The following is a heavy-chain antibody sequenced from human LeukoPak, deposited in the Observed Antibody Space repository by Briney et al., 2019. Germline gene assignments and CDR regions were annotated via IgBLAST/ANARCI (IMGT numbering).Heavy chain of an antibody. J-gene: IGHJ4*02. CDR2: IIPIFGTA. CDR1: GGTFSSYA. D-gene: IGHD3-22*01. Sequence: SVKVSCTASGGTFSSYAISWVRQAPGQGLEWMGGIIPIFGTANYAQKFQGRVTITADESTSTAYMELSSLRSEDTAVYYCALYYYDSSGYYGYWGQGTLVTVSS. CDR3: ALYYYDSSGYYGY. V-gene: IGHV1-69*01.